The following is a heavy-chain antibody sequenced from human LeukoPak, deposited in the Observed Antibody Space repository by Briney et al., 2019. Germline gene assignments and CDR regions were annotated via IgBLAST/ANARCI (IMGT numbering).Heavy chain of an antibody. J-gene: IGHJ5*02. D-gene: IGHD6-13*01. CDR3: ARDQGFGIAAVKSCFDP. CDR1: GYTFTNFG. Sequence: ASVKVSCKASGYTFTNFGINWVRQAPGQGLEWMGWISPYNGHTIHAQKLQGRVTMTTDTSTSTASMELRSLRSDDTAVYYCARDQGFGIAAVKSCFDPWGQGTLVTVSS. V-gene: IGHV1-18*01. CDR2: ISPYNGHT.